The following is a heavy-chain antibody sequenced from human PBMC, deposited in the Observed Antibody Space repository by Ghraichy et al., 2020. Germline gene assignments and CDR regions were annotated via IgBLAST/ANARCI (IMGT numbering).Heavy chain of an antibody. D-gene: IGHD6-13*01. J-gene: IGHJ5*02. CDR3: ARMRLFGRQQLATASNWFDP. Sequence: ASVKVSCKASGYTFTGYYMHWVRQAPGQGLEWMGWINPNSGGTNYAQKFQGRVTMTRDTSISTAYMELSRLRSDETAVYYCARMRLFGRQQLATASNWFDPWGQGTLVTVSS. CDR1: GYTFTGYY. CDR2: INPNSGGT. V-gene: IGHV1-2*02.